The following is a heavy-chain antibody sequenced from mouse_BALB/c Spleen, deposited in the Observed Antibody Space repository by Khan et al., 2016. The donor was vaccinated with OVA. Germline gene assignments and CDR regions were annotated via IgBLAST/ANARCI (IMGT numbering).Heavy chain of an antibody. CDR2: IYPFTDDT. Sequence: EVQLQQSGPELVKPGASVKMSCKASGYTFTSYVMHWVKQKPGLGLEWIGYIYPFTDDTKYNEKFKGKATLTSDKSSSTAYMKLSSLTSEDSAVYYCAPVGAYCVSFAYWGQGTLVTVSA. CDR3: APVGAYCVSFAY. CDR1: GYTFTSYV. D-gene: IGHD1-1*01. V-gene: IGHV1S136*01. J-gene: IGHJ3*01.